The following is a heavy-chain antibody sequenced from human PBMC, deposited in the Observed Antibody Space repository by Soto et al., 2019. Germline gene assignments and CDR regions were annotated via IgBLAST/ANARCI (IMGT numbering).Heavy chain of an antibody. V-gene: IGHV2-5*01. CDR1: GFSLTTGGVG. J-gene: IGHJ6*02. Sequence: QFTLKESGPTLVKPTQTLTLTCTFSGFSLTTGGVGVGWIRQPPGRSLEWLAVIYWNDDRRHSPSLENRLTITKDTSKNQVVLTMTNMDPVDTATYYCIYRRASWDYHGLDVWGQGTPVTVSS. D-gene: IGHD2-21*01. CDR2: IYWNDDR. CDR3: IYRRASWDYHGLDV.